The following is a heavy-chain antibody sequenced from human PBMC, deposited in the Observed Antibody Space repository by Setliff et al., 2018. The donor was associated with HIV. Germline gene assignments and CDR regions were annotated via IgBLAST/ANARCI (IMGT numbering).Heavy chain of an antibody. J-gene: IGHJ4*02. CDR3: ARNYGWAMGD. Sequence: SETLSLTCAVSGDFVSRNCWSWVRQSLEKGLEWIGETCNGVAINLNPFLRGRVIMSVDPPRNQFALKLTSVTAADTAVYFCARNYGWAMGDWGPGALVTVSS. CDR1: GDFVSRNC. CDR2: TCNGVAI. D-gene: IGHD5-18*01. V-gene: IGHV4-4*02.